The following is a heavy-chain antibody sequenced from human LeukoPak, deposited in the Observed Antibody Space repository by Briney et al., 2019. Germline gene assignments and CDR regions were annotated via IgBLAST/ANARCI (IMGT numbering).Heavy chain of an antibody. Sequence: GGSLRLSCAASGFTFSSYAMSWVRQAPGKGLEWVSAISGSGGSTYYADSVKGRFTLSRDTSKNTLYLQMNSLRAEDTAVYYCAKDRSYDSSGLFDYWGQGTLVTVSS. V-gene: IGHV3-23*01. CDR2: ISGSGGST. D-gene: IGHD3-22*01. CDR3: AKDRSYDSSGLFDY. CDR1: GFTFSSYA. J-gene: IGHJ4*02.